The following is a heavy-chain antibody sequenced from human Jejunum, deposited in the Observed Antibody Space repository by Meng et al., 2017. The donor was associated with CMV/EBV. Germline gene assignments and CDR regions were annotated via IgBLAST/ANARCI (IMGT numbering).Heavy chain of an antibody. V-gene: IGHV3-53*01. CDR1: GFTFSSYS. CDR2: IYSSGRT. Sequence: SGFTFSSYSMNWVRQAPGKGLEWVSVIYSSGRTFYADSVKGRFTVSRDSSQNTVFLQMNNLRGEDTAIYYCARPSTPSYYYGMDVWGQGTTVTVSS. D-gene: IGHD2/OR15-2a*01. CDR3: ARPSTPSYYYGMDV. J-gene: IGHJ6*02.